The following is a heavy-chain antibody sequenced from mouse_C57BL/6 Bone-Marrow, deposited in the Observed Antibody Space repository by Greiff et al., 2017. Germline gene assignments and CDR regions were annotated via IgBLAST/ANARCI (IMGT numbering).Heavy chain of an antibody. V-gene: IGHV14-3*01. CDR3: ARSGGSRLYYYANDY. J-gene: IGHJ4*01. CDR2: IDPANGNT. Sequence: DVQLQESVAELVRPGASVKLSCTASGFNIKNTYMHWVKQRPEQGLEWIGRIDPANGNTKYASKFQGKATITADTSSNTAYLQLSSLTSEDTTIYYCARSGGSRLYYYANDYWGQGTSVTVSS. CDR1: GFNIKNTY. D-gene: IGHD1-1*01.